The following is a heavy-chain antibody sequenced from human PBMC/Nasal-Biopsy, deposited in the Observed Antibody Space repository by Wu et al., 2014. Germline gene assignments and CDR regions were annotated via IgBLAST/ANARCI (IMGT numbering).Heavy chain of an antibody. V-gene: IGHV4-30-4*01. J-gene: IGHJ2*01. Sequence: TLSLTCTVSGGSISSGDYYWSWIRQPPGKGLEWIGNTYYSGSTYYNPSLKSRVTISLDTSKNQFSLKLSSVTAADTAVYYCARGLRYYESIGYPGWYFDLWGRGTLVTVSS. CDR2: TYYSGST. CDR3: ARGLRYYESIGYPGWYFDL. D-gene: IGHD3-22*01. CDR1: GGSISSGDYY.